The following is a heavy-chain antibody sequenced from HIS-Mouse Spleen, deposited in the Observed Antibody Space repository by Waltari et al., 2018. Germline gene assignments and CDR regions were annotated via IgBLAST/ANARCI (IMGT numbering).Heavy chain of an antibody. CDR2: ISYDGSNK. V-gene: IGHV3-30-3*01. Sequence: QVQLVESGGGLVQPGRSLRLSCSSCGLTFLCYAMLLVRQAPGKGLGWVAVISYDGSNKYYADSVKGRFTISRDNSKNTLYLQMNSLRAEDTAVYYCARDHRNNWAIRDWGQGTLVTVSS. CDR1: GLTFLCYA. J-gene: IGHJ4*02. D-gene: IGHD1-20*01. CDR3: ARDHRNNWAIRD.